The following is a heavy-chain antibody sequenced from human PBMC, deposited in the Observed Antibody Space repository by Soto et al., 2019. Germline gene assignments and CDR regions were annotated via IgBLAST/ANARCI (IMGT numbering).Heavy chain of an antibody. CDR3: ARVRYCSGGSCHSNPLDY. CDR2: IRGYNGNT. V-gene: IGHV1-18*01. D-gene: IGHD2-15*01. CDR1: GYTFTNYG. J-gene: IGHJ4*02. Sequence: QVQLVQSGTEVKKPGASVTVSCKTYGYTFTNYGISWVRQAPGQGPEWMGWIRGYNGNTDYAQNLQGRVTVTTDTSTSTAYMELRSLRSDDTAVYYCARVRYCSGGSCHSNPLDYWGQGTLVTVSS.